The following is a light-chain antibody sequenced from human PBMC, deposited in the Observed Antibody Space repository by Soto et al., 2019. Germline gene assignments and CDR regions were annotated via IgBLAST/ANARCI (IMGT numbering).Light chain of an antibody. CDR3: QHLNTYPHT. CDR2: GAS. CDR1: HDISSY. V-gene: IGKV1-9*01. Sequence: IQLTQSPSFLSPSVGDRVTITCRASHDISSYLAWYQQKPGKAPNLLIYGASTLQSGVPSRFSGSGSGTEFTLTISSLQPEDFATYYCQHLNTYPHTFGQGTKLEIK. J-gene: IGKJ2*01.